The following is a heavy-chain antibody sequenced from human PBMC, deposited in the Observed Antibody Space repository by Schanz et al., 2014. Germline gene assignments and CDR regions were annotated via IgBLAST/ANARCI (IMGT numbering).Heavy chain of an antibody. V-gene: IGHV3-74*01. CDR3: ARFNSGSHSPPYYYYGMDV. J-gene: IGHJ6*02. Sequence: EVQLVESGGGLVQPGGSLRLSCAASGFTFSVYWMHGVGQPPGKGRVSVSRISGDGTTTSYADSVKGGFTISRDNAKNTLDLQVYRLRAEDTAVYYCARFNSGSHSPPYYYYGMDVWGQGTTVTVSS. CDR2: ISGDGTTT. D-gene: IGHD1-26*01. CDR1: GFTFSVYW.